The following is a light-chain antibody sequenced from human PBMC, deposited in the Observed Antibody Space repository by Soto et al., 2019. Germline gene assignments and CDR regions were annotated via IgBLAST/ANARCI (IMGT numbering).Light chain of an antibody. CDR2: DAS. Sequence: NVLTYSPVTLFFSAAKRAALSCRASQSVSSYLAWYQQKPGQAPRLLIYDASNRATGIPARFSGSGSGTAFTLTIRSREPEEFAVYDYQQRGKGSCNLGLGTRLEIK. V-gene: IGKV3-11*01. J-gene: IGKJ5*01. CDR3: QQRGKGSCN. CDR1: QSVSSY.